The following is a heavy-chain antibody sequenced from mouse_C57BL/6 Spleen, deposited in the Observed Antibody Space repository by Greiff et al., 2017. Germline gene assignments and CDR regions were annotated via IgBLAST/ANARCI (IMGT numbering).Heavy chain of an antibody. D-gene: IGHD1-1*01. CDR3: TGAAGSPDAMDY. CDR1: GFTFSSYA. V-gene: IGHV5-9-1*02. CDR2: ISSGGDYI. Sequence: EVHLVESGEGLVKPGGSLKLSCAASGFTFSSYAMSWVRQTPEKRLEWVAYISSGGDYIYYADTVKGRFTISRDNARTTLYLQMSSRNSEDTAVYYCTGAAGSPDAMDYWGQGTSVTVSS. J-gene: IGHJ4*01.